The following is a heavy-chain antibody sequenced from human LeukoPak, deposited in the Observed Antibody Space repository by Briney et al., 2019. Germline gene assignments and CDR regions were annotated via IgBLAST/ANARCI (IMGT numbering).Heavy chain of an antibody. CDR2: IYSSGST. Sequence: SETLSLTCTVSRGSFSSYYWSWIRQPPGRGLEWIGHIYSSGSTNYNPSLKSRVTISVDTSKNLFSLKLTSGTAADTAVYFCARVTASLSFYYGMDVWGQGTMVTVSS. V-gene: IGHV4-59*01. J-gene: IGHJ6*02. D-gene: IGHD2-21*02. CDR3: ARVTASLSFYYGMDV. CDR1: RGSFSSYY.